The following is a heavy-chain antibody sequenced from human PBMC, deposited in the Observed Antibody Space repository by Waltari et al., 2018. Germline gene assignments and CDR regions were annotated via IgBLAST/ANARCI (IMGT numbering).Heavy chain of an antibody. Sequence: QVQLQESGPGLVKPSETLSLTCAVSGYSISSGYYWGWIRQPPGKGLEWIGNIYHSGSIHYNPCLKSRVTISVDTSKNQFSLKLSSVTAADTAVYYCARRAAITAAGPTYYMDVWGKGTTVTVSS. CDR2: IYHSGSI. CDR3: ARRAAITAAGPTYYMDV. D-gene: IGHD6-13*01. J-gene: IGHJ6*03. V-gene: IGHV4-38-2*01. CDR1: GYSISSGYY.